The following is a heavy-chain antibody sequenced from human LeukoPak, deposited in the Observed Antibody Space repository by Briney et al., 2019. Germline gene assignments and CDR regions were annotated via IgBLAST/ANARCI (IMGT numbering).Heavy chain of an antibody. V-gene: IGHV3-23*01. D-gene: IGHD5-12*01. J-gene: IGHJ4*02. CDR2: ISGSGGST. Sequence: GGTLRLSCAASGFTFSSYGMSWVRQAPGKGLEWVSAISGSGGSTYYADSVKGRFTISRDNSKNTLYLQMNSLRAEDTAVYYCAKDQGDIVATIEGADYWGQGTLVTVSS. CDR1: GFTFSSYG. CDR3: AKDQGDIVATIEGADY.